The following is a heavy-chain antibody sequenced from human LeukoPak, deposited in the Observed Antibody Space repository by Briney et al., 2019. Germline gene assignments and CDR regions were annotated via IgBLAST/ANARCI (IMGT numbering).Heavy chain of an antibody. CDR1: GFTFSSYS. V-gene: IGHV3-21*01. CDR2: ISSSSSYI. Sequence: GGSLRLSCAASGFTFSSYSMNWVRQAPGKGLEWVSSISSSSSYIYYADSVKGRFIISRDNAKNSLYLQMNSLRAEDTAVYYCARDWLGYYDFWSGYSGVDYWGQGTLVTVSS. D-gene: IGHD3-3*01. CDR3: ARDWLGYYDFWSGYSGVDY. J-gene: IGHJ4*02.